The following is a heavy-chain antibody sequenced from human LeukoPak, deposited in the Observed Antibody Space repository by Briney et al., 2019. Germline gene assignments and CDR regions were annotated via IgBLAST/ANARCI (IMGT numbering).Heavy chain of an antibody. J-gene: IGHJ4*02. D-gene: IGHD4-23*01. V-gene: IGHV4-34*01. CDR2: INHSGST. CDR3: ARWARGYGGKWLVSYYFDY. CDR1: GGSFSGYY. Sequence: SETLSLTCAVYGGSFSGYYWSWIRQPPGKGLEWIGEINHSGSTNYNPSLKSRVTISVDTSKNQFSLKLSSVTAADTAVYYCARWARGYGGKWLVSYYFDYWGQGTLVTVSS.